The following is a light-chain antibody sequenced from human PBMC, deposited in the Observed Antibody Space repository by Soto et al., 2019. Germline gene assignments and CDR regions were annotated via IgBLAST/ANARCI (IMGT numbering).Light chain of an antibody. CDR1: SSDVGSYNL. V-gene: IGLV2-23*02. CDR3: CSYAGFAV. CDR2: EVS. Sequence: QSLLTQPASVSGSPGQSITISCTGTSSDVGSYNLVSWYQQHPGKAPKLMIYEVSKRPSGVSNRFSGSKSGNTASLTISGLQAEDEADYYCCSYAGFAVFGGGTKVTVL. J-gene: IGLJ2*01.